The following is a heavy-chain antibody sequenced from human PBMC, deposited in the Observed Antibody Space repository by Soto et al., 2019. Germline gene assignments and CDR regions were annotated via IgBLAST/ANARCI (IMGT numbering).Heavy chain of an antibody. J-gene: IGHJ4*02. V-gene: IGHV4-4*07. D-gene: IGHD3-3*01. Sequence: TLSLTCTVSDGSLSTYFCNWIRQPAGKGLEWIGRIDNSGNTNYNPSLKSRVTMSADTSRNQFSLKLNSVTAADTAVYYCARGGQDFWSGPFDYWGQGALVTVSS. CDR1: DGSLSTYF. CDR3: ARGGQDFWSGPFDY. CDR2: IDNSGNT.